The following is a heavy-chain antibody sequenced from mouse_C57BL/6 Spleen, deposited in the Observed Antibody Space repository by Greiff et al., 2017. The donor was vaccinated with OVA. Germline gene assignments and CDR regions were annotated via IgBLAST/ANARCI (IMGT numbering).Heavy chain of an antibody. Sequence: EVQLQQSGPELVKPGASVKIPCKASGYTFTDYNMDWVKQSHGKSLEWIGDINPNNGGTIYNQKFKGKATLTVDKSSSTAYMELRSLTSEDTAVYYWARADSSGSAWFADWGQGTLVTVSA. CDR2: INPNNGGT. J-gene: IGHJ3*01. CDR3: ARADSSGSAWFAD. D-gene: IGHD3-2*02. CDR1: GYTFTDYN. V-gene: IGHV1-18*01.